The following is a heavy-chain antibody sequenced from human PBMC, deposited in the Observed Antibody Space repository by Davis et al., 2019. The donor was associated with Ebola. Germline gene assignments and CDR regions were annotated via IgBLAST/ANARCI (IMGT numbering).Heavy chain of an antibody. Sequence: GESLKISCKGSGYSFTSYWIGWVRQMPGKGLEWMGIIYPGDSETRYSPSFQGQVTISADRSISTAYLQWSSLKVSDTALYYCARPSTSGQGNAFNIWGQGTMVRVSS. CDR1: GYSFTSYW. CDR3: ARPSTSGQGNAFNI. J-gene: IGHJ3*02. V-gene: IGHV5-51*01. D-gene: IGHD2-8*01. CDR2: IYPGDSET.